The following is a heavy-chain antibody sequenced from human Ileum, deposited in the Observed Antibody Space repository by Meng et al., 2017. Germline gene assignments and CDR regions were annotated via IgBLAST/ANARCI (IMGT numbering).Heavy chain of an antibody. CDR3: VHIRYSDYDILTDHYRFDY. Sequence: QITLKESGPTLVKPTQTLTLTCTFSGFSFTSNDVAVGWMRQPPGQALEWLALIYWDGDDRYSPSLHNRLTITKDTSRNQVVLTMTNMDPVDTATYYCVHIRYSDYDILTDHYRFDYWGQGTLVTVSS. D-gene: IGHD3-9*01. CDR2: IYWDGDD. V-gene: IGHV2-5*02. CDR1: GFSFTSNDVA. J-gene: IGHJ4*02.